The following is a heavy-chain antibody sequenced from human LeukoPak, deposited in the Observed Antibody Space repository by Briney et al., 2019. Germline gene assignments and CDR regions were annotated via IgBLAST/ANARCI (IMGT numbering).Heavy chain of an antibody. CDR1: GFTFSSYG. Sequence: GRSLRLSCAASGFTFSSYGMHWVRQAPGKGLEFVSSISSTGGYLYHAESVKGRFTMSRDNAENSVYLQMNSLSVEDTAVYFCVRDHYGNSGYLLWGQGTLVTVSS. CDR3: VRDHYGNSGYLL. CDR2: ISSTGGYL. J-gene: IGHJ4*02. V-gene: IGHV3-21*01. D-gene: IGHD3-22*01.